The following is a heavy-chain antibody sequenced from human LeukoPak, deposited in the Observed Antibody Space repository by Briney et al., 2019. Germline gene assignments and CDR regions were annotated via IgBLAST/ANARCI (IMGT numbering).Heavy chain of an antibody. CDR2: IKQDGSEK. V-gene: IGHV3-7*01. D-gene: IGHD1-7*01. CDR3: ARVGLDEYNWNYGLGVFDL. Sequence: GGSLRLSCAASGFTFSSNSMNWVRQAPGKGLEWVANIKQDGSEKYYVDSVKGRFTISRDNAKNSLYLQMNSLRAEDTAVYYCARVGLDEYNWNYGLGVFDLWGRGTLVTVSS. J-gene: IGHJ2*01. CDR1: GFTFSSNS.